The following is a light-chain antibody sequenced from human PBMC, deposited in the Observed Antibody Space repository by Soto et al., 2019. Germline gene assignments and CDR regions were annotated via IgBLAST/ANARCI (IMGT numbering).Light chain of an antibody. J-gene: IGLJ1*01. CDR2: QDS. V-gene: IGLV3-1*01. CDR1: KLVDKY. Sequence: SSELTQPPSVSVSPGQTTSITCSGDKLVDKYACWYQQKPGQSPVLVIYQDSKRPSGITGRFSGSNSGNTATLTTSGTQAMDADDYYCQEWDSSTGGVFGTGTKLTVL. CDR3: QEWDSSTGGV.